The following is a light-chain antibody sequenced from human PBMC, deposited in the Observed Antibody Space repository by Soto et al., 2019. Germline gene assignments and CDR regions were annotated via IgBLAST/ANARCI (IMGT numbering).Light chain of an antibody. CDR3: QQYNNYWT. J-gene: IGKJ1*01. CDR2: KTS. Sequence: DIQMTQSPSTLSASVGDRVTITCRASQSVSSWLAWYQQKPGKAPKLLIYKTSSLESGVPSRFSGSGSGTDFTLTISSLQPEDFATYYCQQYNNYWTFGQGTKVEIK. CDR1: QSVSSW. V-gene: IGKV1-5*03.